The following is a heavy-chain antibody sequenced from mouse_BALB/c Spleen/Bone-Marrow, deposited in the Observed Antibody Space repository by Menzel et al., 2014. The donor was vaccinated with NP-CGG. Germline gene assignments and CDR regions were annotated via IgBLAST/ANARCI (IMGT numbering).Heavy chain of an antibody. V-gene: IGHV7-3*02. CDR2: IRNKANGYTT. J-gene: IGHJ1*01. CDR3: PRAPYRYDAGYLDG. D-gene: IGHD2-14*01. CDR1: GFTFTDYY. Sequence: EVKLVESGGGLVQPGGSLRLSCATSGFTFTDYYMSWVRQPPGKALEWLGFIRNKANGYTTEYSASVKGRFTISRANSHSNLYLQLKTLRAEPSATYYCPRAPYRYDAGYLDGWGAGTTFTVSS.